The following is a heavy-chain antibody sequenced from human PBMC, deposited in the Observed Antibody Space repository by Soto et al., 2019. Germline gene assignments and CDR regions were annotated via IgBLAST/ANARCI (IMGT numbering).Heavy chain of an antibody. CDR2: ISSSSSYI. V-gene: IGHV3-21*01. Sequence: GSXRLSCAASGFTFSIYSMNWFRQAPGKGLEWVSSISSSSSYIYYADSVKGRFTISRDNAKNSLYLQMNSLRAEDTAVYYCARVLLYYGMDVCGQGTTVTVSS. CDR1: GFTFSIYS. D-gene: IGHD1-26*01. CDR3: ARVLLYYGMDV. J-gene: IGHJ6*02.